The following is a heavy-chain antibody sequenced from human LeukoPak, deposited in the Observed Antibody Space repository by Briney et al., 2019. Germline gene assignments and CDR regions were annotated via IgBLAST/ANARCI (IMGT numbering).Heavy chain of an antibody. V-gene: IGHV1-69*13. CDR3: ARAPYRSGWYFDY. J-gene: IGHJ4*02. CDR1: GGTFSTYA. Sequence: VASVKVSCKASGGTFSTYAISWVRQAPGQGLEWMGGIIPIFGTANYAQKFQGRVTITADESTSTAFMELSSLKSEDTAVYYCARAPYRSGWYFDYWGRGTLVTVSS. D-gene: IGHD6-19*01. CDR2: IIPIFGTA.